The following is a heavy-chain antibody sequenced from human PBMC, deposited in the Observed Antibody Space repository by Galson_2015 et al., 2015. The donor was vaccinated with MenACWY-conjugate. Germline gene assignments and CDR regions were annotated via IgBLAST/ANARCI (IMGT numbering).Heavy chain of an antibody. V-gene: IGHV3-23*01. CDR3: AKDVNYGDFGDFDY. J-gene: IGHJ4*02. Sequence: SLRLSCAASGFTITNYAMNWVRQTPGKGLEWVSTISGSGGDTYYADSVKGRFTISRDKSKNTLILQMNTLRAGDTAVYYCAKDVNYGDFGDFDYWGQGTLVTVSS. D-gene: IGHD4-17*01. CDR1: GFTITNYA. CDR2: ISGSGGDT.